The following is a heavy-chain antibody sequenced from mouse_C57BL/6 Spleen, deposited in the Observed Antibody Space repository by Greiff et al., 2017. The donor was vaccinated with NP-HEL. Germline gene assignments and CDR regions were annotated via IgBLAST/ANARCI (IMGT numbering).Heavy chain of an antibody. J-gene: IGHJ3*01. CDR3: ARAYYGYSFAY. V-gene: IGHV1-26*01. D-gene: IGHD2-9*01. CDR2: INPNNGGT. CDR1: GYTFTDYY. Sequence: EVQLQQSGPELVKPGASVKISCKASGYTFTDYYMNWVKQSHGKSLEWIGDINPNNGGTSYNQKFKGKATLTVDKSSSTAYMELRSLTSEDSAVYYCARAYYGYSFAYWGQGTLVTVSA.